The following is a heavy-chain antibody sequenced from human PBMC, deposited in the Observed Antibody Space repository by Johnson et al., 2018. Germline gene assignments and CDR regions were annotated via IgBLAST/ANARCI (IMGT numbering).Heavy chain of an antibody. Sequence: VQLVQSGGGVVQXGRSLRLSCAASGFTFSSYGMHWVRQAPGKGLEWVAVIWYDGSNKYYADYVKGRFTISRDNSKNTLYLQMNSLRAEDTAVYYCARTSGTLDAFDIWGQGTMVTVSS. CDR2: IWYDGSNK. J-gene: IGHJ3*02. D-gene: IGHD1-1*01. CDR3: ARTSGTLDAFDI. CDR1: GFTFSSYG. V-gene: IGHV3-33*01.